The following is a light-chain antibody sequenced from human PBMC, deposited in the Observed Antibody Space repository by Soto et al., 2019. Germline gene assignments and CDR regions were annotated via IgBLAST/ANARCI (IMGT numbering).Light chain of an antibody. V-gene: IGKV3-20*01. CDR1: QSVSSKY. J-gene: IGKJ1*01. Sequence: IVLTQSPGTLSLSPGERATLSCRASQSVSSKYLAWYQQKPGQAPRLLIYGTSSRATGISDRFRGSGSGTDFTLTISRLEPEDFAVYYCQQNDSSPSWTFGQGTKVDI. CDR3: QQNDSSPSWT. CDR2: GTS.